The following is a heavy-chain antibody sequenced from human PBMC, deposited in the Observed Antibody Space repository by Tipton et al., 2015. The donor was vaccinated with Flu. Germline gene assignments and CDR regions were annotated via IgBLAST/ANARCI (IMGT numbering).Heavy chain of an antibody. Sequence: TLSLTCAVSGDSITNSNWWSWVRQPPGKGLEWIGEIFHSGSTNYNLALRSRVTISVDMSKNHFPLKLTSVTAADTAIYYCARRGSGADMDYLDSWGQGALVTVSS. J-gene: IGHJ4*02. CDR3: ARRGSGADMDYLDS. CDR1: GDSITNSNW. CDR2: IFHSGST. V-gene: IGHV4-4*02. D-gene: IGHD3-10*01.